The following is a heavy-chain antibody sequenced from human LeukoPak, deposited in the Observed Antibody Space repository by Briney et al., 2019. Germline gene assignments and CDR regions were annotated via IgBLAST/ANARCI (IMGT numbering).Heavy chain of an antibody. CDR2: IRYDGSNK. D-gene: IGHD1-20*01. CDR1: GLTFSSYG. CDR3: ANNWNFDY. Sequence: GGSLRLSCAASGLTFSSYGVHWVRQAPGKGLEWVAFIRYDGSNKYYADSVKGRFTISRDNSKNTLYLQMNSLRAEDTAVYYCANNWNFDYWGQGTLVTVSS. J-gene: IGHJ4*02. V-gene: IGHV3-30*02.